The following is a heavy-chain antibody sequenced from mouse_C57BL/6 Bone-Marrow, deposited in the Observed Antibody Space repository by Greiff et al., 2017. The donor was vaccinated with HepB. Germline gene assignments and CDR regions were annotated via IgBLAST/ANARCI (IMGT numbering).Heavy chain of an antibody. J-gene: IGHJ3*01. CDR3: TGDGSSSAWFAY. CDR2: IRLKSDNYAT. D-gene: IGHD1-1*01. CDR1: GFTFSNYW. V-gene: IGHV6-3*01. Sequence: EVKLMESGGGLVQPGGSMKLSCVASGFTFSNYWMNWVRQSPEKGLEWVAQIRLKSDNYATHYAESVKGRFTISRDDSKSSVYLQMNNLRDEDTGIYYCTGDGSSSAWFAYWGQGTLVTVSA.